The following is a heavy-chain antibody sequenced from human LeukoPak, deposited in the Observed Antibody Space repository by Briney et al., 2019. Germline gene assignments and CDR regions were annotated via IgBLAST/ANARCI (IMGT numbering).Heavy chain of an antibody. CDR3: ATIQDFGVVTIL. D-gene: IGHD3-3*01. Sequence: ASVKVSCKASGGTFSSYAISWVRQAPGKGLEWMGGFDPEDGETIYAQKFQGRVTMTEDTSTDTAYMELSSLRSEDTAVYYCATIQDFGVVTILWGQGTLVTVSS. J-gene: IGHJ4*02. CDR1: GGTFSSYA. V-gene: IGHV1-24*01. CDR2: FDPEDGET.